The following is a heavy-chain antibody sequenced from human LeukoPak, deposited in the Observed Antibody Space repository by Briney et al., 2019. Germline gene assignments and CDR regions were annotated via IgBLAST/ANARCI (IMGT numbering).Heavy chain of an antibody. Sequence: GGSLRLSCAASGFTSSSFALSWVRQAPGKGLEWVSSISGSGDSTYYMESVKGRFTISRDNSKNTLYLQMNSLRAEDTAVYYCAKGGSNYDYWGQGTLVTVSS. CDR1: GFTSSSFA. CDR3: AKGGSNYDY. J-gene: IGHJ4*02. CDR2: ISGSGDST. V-gene: IGHV3-23*01. D-gene: IGHD4-11*01.